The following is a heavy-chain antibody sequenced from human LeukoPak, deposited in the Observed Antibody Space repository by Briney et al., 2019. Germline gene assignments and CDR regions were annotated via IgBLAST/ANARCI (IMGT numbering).Heavy chain of an antibody. J-gene: IGHJ4*02. Sequence: GGSLRLSCAASGFTFSSYWMSWVRQAPGKGLEWVAHIKQDGSEKYYADSVKGRFTISRDNAKNSLYLQMNSLRAEDTAVYYCARLSSYYYDSSGYYFPYYFDYWGQGTLVTVSS. CDR1: GFTFSSYW. D-gene: IGHD3-22*01. CDR3: ARLSSYYYDSSGYYFPYYFDY. CDR2: IKQDGSEK. V-gene: IGHV3-7*01.